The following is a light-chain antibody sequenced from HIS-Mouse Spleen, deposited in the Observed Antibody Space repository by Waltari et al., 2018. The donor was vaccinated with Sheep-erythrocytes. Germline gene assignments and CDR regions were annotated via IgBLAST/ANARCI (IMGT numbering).Light chain of an antibody. CDR2: QDS. CDR3: QAWDSSTAV. V-gene: IGLV3-1*01. CDR1: KLGAKY. Sequence: SYELTQPPSVSVSPGQTASITCSGDKLGAKYACWYQQKPGQSPVMVIYQDSKRPSGIPERFSGSNSGSTATLTISGTQAMDEADYYCQAWDSSTAVFGGGTKLTVL. J-gene: IGLJ2*01.